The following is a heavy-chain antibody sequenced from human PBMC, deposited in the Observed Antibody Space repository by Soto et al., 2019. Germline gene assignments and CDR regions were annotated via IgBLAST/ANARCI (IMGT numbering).Heavy chain of an antibody. CDR3: AHRILRTVFGLVTTTAIYFDF. CDR2: IYWDDDK. J-gene: IGHJ4*02. CDR1: GFSLTTSGVG. Sequence: QITLNESGPTVVKPAETLTLTCTFSGFSLTTSGVGVGWIRQSPGKAPEWLALIYWDDDKLYSASLKSRLTIPKDTSKNEVVLTMASVDPADTATYYCAHRILRTVFGLVTTTAIYFDFWGQGTPVVVSS. V-gene: IGHV2-5*02. D-gene: IGHD3-3*01.